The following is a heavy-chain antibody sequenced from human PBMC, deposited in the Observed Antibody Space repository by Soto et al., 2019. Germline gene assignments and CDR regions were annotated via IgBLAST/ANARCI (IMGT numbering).Heavy chain of an antibody. CDR2: IHHSGST. D-gene: IGHD6-19*01. J-gene: IGHJ4*02. Sequence: SETLSLTCTVSGGSISSGDYYWSWIRQPPGKGLEWIGYIHHSGSTYYNPSLKSRVTISVDRSKNQFSLKLSSVTAADTAVYYCARAGDSSGPVALGYWGQGTLVTVSS. CDR1: GGSISSGDYY. CDR3: ARAGDSSGPVALGY. V-gene: IGHV4-30-2*01.